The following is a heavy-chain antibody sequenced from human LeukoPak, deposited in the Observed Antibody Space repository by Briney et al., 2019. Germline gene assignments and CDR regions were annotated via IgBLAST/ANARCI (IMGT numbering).Heavy chain of an antibody. D-gene: IGHD6-13*01. J-gene: IGHJ6*02. CDR1: GGSISSYY. V-gene: IGHV4-34*01. Sequence: SVTLSLTCTVSGGSISSYYWSWIRQPPGKGLEWIGEINHSGSTNYNPSLKSRVTISVDTSKNQFSLKLSSVTAADTAVYYCARGSSSWYGGYYYYGMDVWGQGTTVTVSS. CDR2: INHSGST. CDR3: ARGSSSWYGGYYYYGMDV.